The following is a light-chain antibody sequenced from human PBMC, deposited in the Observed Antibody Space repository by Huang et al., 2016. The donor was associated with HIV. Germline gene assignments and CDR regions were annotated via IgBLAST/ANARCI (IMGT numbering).Light chain of an antibody. J-gene: IGKJ1*01. CDR1: QSISSY. V-gene: IGKV1-39*01. Sequence: DIQMTQSPSSLSASVGDRVTITCRPSQSISSYFNWYQQKPGKAPKLLIYAASSLQSGVPSRCSGSESGTDFTLTISSLQPEDFATYYCQQSYSTPWTFGQGTKVEIK. CDR3: QQSYSTPWT. CDR2: AAS.